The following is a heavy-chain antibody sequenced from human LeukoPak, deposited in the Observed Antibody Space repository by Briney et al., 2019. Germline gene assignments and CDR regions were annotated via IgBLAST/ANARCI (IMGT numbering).Heavy chain of an antibody. Sequence: GGSLRLSCAASGFTFSSYGMHWVRQAPGKGLEWAAFIRYDGSNKYYADSVKGRFTISRDNSKNTLYLQMNSLRAEDTAVYYCAKDQHGYSSGWYDDWGQGTLVTVSS. J-gene: IGHJ5*02. CDR1: GFTFSSYG. D-gene: IGHD6-19*01. V-gene: IGHV3-30*02. CDR3: AKDQHGYSSGWYDD. CDR2: IRYDGSNK.